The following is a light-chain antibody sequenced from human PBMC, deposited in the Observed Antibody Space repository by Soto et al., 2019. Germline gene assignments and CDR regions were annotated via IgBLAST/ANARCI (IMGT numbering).Light chain of an antibody. Sequence: DIQMTQAPSTLSASVGDRVTITCRASQSISSWLAWYQQKPGKAPQRLIYAASSLRSGVPSRFSGSGSGTDFNLTINSLQPEDFATYFCQQSFTTPLTFGGGTKVDIK. V-gene: IGKV1-39*01. CDR3: QQSFTTPLT. J-gene: IGKJ4*01. CDR1: QSISSW. CDR2: AAS.